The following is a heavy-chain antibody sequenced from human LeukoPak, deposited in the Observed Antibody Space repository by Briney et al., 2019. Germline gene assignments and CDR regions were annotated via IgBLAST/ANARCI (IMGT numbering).Heavy chain of an antibody. V-gene: IGHV3-7*01. CDR2: IKQDGSQK. D-gene: IGHD6-19*01. J-gene: IGHJ4*02. Sequence: GGSLRLSCAPSGFTPRSNWTSWVRQAPGKGRGWVAKIKQDGSQKNYVDSVRGRFTISRDNDKNSLYLQMNSLRAEDTAVYYCARETPDSSGWDWGQGTLVTVSS. CDR1: GFTPRSNW. CDR3: ARETPDSSGWD.